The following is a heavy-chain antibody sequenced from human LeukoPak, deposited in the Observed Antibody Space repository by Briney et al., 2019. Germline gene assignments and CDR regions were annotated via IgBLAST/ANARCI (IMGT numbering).Heavy chain of an antibody. D-gene: IGHD3-22*01. CDR3: TRGGYYAFDI. J-gene: IGHJ3*02. V-gene: IGHV3-30-3*01. CDR2: ISFDGTNK. CDR1: GFAFTNYA. Sequence: GGSLRLSCAASGFAFTNYAMQWVRQAPGKGLEWVAIISFDGTNKDYADYVKGRFTISRDNSENTLFLQMKSLRAEDTAVYYCTRGGYYAFDIWGQGTMVTVSS.